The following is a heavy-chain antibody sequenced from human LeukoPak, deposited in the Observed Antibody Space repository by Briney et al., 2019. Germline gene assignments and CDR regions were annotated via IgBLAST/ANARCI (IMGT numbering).Heavy chain of an antibody. D-gene: IGHD3-22*01. CDR1: GFTFSSYA. Sequence: PGGSLRLSCAASGFTFSSYAMHWVRQAPGKGLEWVAVISYDGSNKYYADSVKGRFTISRDNSKNTLYLQMNSLRAEDTAVYYCARRAGALYHYDTSGPFDYWGQGTLVAVSS. V-gene: IGHV3-30*14. CDR2: ISYDGSNK. CDR3: ARRAGALYHYDTSGPFDY. J-gene: IGHJ4*02.